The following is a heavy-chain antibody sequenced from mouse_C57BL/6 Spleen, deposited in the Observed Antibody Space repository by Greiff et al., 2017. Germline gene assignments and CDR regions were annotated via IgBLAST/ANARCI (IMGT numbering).Heavy chain of an antibody. D-gene: IGHD1-1*01. CDR3: ARHNYGSSPFAY. CDR1: GYTFTSYW. Sequence: QVQLQQSGAELVRPGSSVKLSCKASGYTFTSYWMHWVKQRPIQGLEWIGNIDPSDSDTHYNQKFKDKATLTVDKSSSTAYMQLSSLTSEDSAVYYCARHNYGSSPFAYWGQGTLVTVSA. V-gene: IGHV1-52*01. CDR2: IDPSDSDT. J-gene: IGHJ3*01.